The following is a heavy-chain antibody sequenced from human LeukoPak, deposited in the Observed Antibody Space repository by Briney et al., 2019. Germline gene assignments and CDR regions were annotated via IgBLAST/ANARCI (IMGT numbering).Heavy chain of an antibody. Sequence: AETLSLTCTVSGGSFSSDSDYWGWSRRPPGKGGEVIGTVFYSRTTYYNPSLRSRLTISVDTSKNPFSLRLTSVTAADTTVYYCARLAAIRGVVFIESWGQGALVTVSS. V-gene: IGHV4-39*01. CDR2: VFYSRTT. D-gene: IGHD3-10*01. CDR1: GGSFSSDSDY. CDR3: ARLAAIRGVVFIES. J-gene: IGHJ4*02.